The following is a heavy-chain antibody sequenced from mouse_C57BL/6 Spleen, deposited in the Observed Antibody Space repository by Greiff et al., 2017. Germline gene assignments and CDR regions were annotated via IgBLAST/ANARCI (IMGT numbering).Heavy chain of an antibody. Sequence: QVQLKQSGAELVKPGASVKISCKASGYAFSSYWMNWVKQRPGKGLEWIGQIYPGDGDTNYNGKFKGKATLTAAKSSSTAYMQLSILTSEDSAVYFCARSSSYDYWYFDVWGTGTTVTVSS. D-gene: IGHD1-1*01. CDR2: IYPGDGDT. CDR3: ARSSSYDYWYFDV. J-gene: IGHJ1*03. CDR1: GYAFSSYW. V-gene: IGHV1-80*01.